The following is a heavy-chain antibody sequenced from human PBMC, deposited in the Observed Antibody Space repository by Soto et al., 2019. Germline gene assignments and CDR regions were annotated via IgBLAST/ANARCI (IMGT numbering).Heavy chain of an antibody. J-gene: IGHJ6*02. CDR1: GGSFSGYY. CDR3: ARGSRGGIVATNYYYYGMDV. V-gene: IGHV4-34*01. D-gene: IGHD5-12*01. CDR2: INHSGST. Sequence: PSETLSLTCAVYGGSFSGYYWSWIRQPPGKGLEWIGEINHSGSTNYNPSLKSRVTISVDTSKNQFSLKLSSVTAADTAVYYCARGSRGGIVATNYYYYGMDVWRQGTTVTVSS.